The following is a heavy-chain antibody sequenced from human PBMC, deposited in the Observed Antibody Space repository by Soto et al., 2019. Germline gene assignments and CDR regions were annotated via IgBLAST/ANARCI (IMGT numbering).Heavy chain of an antibody. D-gene: IGHD3-9*01. V-gene: IGHV1-46*01. Sequence: ASVKVSCKASGYSFTSYYLHWVRQAPGQGPEWMGLINPSGGSTTYSQKFQGRVTMTRDTSTTTVYMELSALRSEDTAFYYCARDPKFLADLDYWGQGTLVTVSS. CDR3: ARDPKFLADLDY. J-gene: IGHJ4*02. CDR2: INPSGGST. CDR1: GYSFTSYY.